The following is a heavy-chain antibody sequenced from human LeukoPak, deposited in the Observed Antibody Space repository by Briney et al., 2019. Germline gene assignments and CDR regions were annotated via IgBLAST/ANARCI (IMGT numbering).Heavy chain of an antibody. CDR1: ACTVSSYN. CDR2: IYSGSST. J-gene: IGHJ6*02. D-gene: IGHD1-1*01. V-gene: IGHV3-53*01. Sequence: GESLRLSWAASACTVSSYNMNWVRKAPWKGLEWVSVIYSGSSTYYADSVKARFTISRDNSKNTLYLQMNSLRAEDTAVYYCARSGGWYGMDVWGQGTAVTVSS. CDR3: ARSGGWYGMDV.